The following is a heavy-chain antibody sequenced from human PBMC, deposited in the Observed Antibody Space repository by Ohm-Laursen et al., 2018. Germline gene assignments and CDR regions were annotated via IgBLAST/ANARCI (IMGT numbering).Heavy chain of an antibody. Sequence: GTLSLTCTVSGGSISGYYWSWIRQPPGKGLEWIGYIFYSGRTNYNPSLKSRVTISVDTSKNQFSLRLSSVTAADTAVYYWARGRWIQDGGSTANDYWGQGTLVTVSS. CDR2: IFYSGRT. V-gene: IGHV4-59*01. D-gene: IGHD5-18*01. CDR3: ARGRWIQDGGSTANDY. J-gene: IGHJ4*02. CDR1: GGSISGYY.